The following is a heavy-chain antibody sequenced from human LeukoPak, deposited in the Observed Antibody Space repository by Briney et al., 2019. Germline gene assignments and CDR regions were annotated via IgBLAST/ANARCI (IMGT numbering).Heavy chain of an antibody. D-gene: IGHD4-23*01. V-gene: IGHV3-11*01. CDR2: ISSSGSTL. CDR1: GFTFSDYY. J-gene: IGHJ6*02. Sequence: GGSLRLSCAASGFTFSDYYVSWIRQAPGKGLEWVSYISSSGSTLYYADSVKGRFTISRDNAKNSLYLQMNSLRAEDTAVYYCAREAHYGGNPVTYGMDVWGQGTTVTVSS. CDR3: AREAHYGGNPVTYGMDV.